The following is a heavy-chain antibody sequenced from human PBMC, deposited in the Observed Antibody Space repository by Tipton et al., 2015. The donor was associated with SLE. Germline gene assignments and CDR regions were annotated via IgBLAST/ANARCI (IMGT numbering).Heavy chain of an antibody. V-gene: IGHV4-59*01. CDR3: ARDLSRGSFDY. CDR1: GGSISSYY. J-gene: IGHJ4*02. CDR2: IYYSGST. D-gene: IGHD1-26*01. Sequence: TLSLTCTVSGGSISSYYWSWIRQPPGKGLEWIGYIYYSGSTNYNPSLKSRATISVDTSKNQFSLKLSSVTAADTAVYYCARDLSRGSFDYWGQGTLVTVSS.